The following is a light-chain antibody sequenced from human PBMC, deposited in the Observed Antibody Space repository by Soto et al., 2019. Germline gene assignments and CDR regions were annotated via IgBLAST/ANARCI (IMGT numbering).Light chain of an antibody. CDR3: QQYNNWPPRWT. Sequence: EIVMTQSPATLSVSPGERATLSCRASQSVSSNLAWYQQKPGQAPRLLIYGASTRATGIPARFSGSGSGTEFTLTISSLQSEDFAVYYCQQYNNWPPRWTFGQGNKVDIK. J-gene: IGKJ1*01. CDR1: QSVSSN. CDR2: GAS. V-gene: IGKV3-15*01.